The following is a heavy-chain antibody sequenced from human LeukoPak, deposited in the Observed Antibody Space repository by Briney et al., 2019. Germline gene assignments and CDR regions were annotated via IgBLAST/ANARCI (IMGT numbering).Heavy chain of an antibody. J-gene: IGHJ5*02. D-gene: IGHD2-2*01. V-gene: IGHV4-59*08. CDR2: IYYSGST. Sequence: SETLSLTCSVSGGSISSYYWSWIRPPPGKGLEGIGYIYYSGSTYYNPSLKSRVTISVDTSKNQFSLKLSSVTAADTAVYYCARQTDIVVVPAAIGGWFDPWGQGTLVTVSS. CDR3: ARQTDIVVVPAAIGGWFDP. CDR1: GGSISSYY.